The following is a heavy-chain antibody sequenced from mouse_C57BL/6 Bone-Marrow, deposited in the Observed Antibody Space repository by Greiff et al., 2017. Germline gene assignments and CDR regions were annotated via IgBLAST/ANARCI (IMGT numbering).Heavy chain of an antibody. CDR2: IYPRSGNT. D-gene: IGHD1-1*01. CDR3: ARRITTVPWFAY. V-gene: IGHV1-81*01. CDR1: GYTFTSYG. Sequence: VKLQESGAELARPGASVKLSCKASGYTFTSYGISWVKQRTGQGLEWIGEIYPRSGNTYYNEKFKGKATLTADKSSSTAYMELRSLTSEDSAVYFCARRITTVPWFAYWGQGTLVTVSA. J-gene: IGHJ3*01.